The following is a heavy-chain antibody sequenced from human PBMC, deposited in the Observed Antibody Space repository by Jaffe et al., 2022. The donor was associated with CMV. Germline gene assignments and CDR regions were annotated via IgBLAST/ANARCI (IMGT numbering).Heavy chain of an antibody. D-gene: IGHD6-19*01. CDR1: GGSISSSSYY. CDR2: IYYSGST. Sequence: QLQLQESGPGLVKPSETLSLTCTVSGGSISSSSYYWGWIRQPPGKGLEWIGSIYYSGSTYYNPSLKSRVTISVDTSKNQFSLKLSSVTAADTAVYYCARLQYSSGWSPFDYWGQGTLVTVSS. J-gene: IGHJ4*02. V-gene: IGHV4-39*01. CDR3: ARLQYSSGWSPFDY.